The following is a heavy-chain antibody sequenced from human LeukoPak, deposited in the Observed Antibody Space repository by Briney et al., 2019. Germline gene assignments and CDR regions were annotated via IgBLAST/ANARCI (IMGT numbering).Heavy chain of an antibody. D-gene: IGHD3-9*01. J-gene: IGHJ4*02. V-gene: IGHV1-69*06. CDR1: GGTFSSYA. Sequence: SVKVSCKASGGTFSSYAISWVRQAPGQGLEWMGGIIPIFGTANYAQKFQGRVTITADKSTSTAYMELSSLRSEDTAVYYCARGPDYDILTGYSLSYWGQGTLVTVSS. CDR3: ARGPDYDILTGYSLSY. CDR2: IIPIFGTA.